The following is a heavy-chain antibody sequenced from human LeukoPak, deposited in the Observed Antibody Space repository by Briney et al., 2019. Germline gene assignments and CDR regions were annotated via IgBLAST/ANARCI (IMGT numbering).Heavy chain of an antibody. Sequence: PVGSLRLSCAASGFTFSSYWMHWVRQAPGKGLVWVSRIHSDGSSTSYADSVRGRFTISRDDAKSTLCLQMNSLRAEDTAVYYCARSGWPYYFDYWGQGTLVTVSS. CDR1: GFTFSSYW. J-gene: IGHJ4*02. CDR3: ARSGWPYYFDY. CDR2: IHSDGSST. D-gene: IGHD3-22*01. V-gene: IGHV3-74*01.